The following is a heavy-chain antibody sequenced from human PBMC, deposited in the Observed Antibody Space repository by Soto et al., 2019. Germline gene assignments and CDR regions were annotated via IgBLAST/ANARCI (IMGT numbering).Heavy chain of an antibody. CDR3: AADGVGATAAAYYFDY. CDR1: GFTFTSSA. Sequence: ASVKVSCKASGFTFTSSAVQWVRQARGQRLEWIGWIVVGSGNTNYAQKFQERVTITRDMSTSTAYMELSSLRSEDTAVYYCAADGVGATAAAYYFDYWGQATLVTVSS. D-gene: IGHD1-26*01. CDR2: IVVGSGNT. V-gene: IGHV1-58*01. J-gene: IGHJ4*02.